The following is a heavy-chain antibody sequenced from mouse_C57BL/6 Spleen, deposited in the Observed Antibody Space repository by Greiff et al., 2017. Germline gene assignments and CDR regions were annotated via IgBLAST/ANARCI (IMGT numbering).Heavy chain of an antibody. CDR2: INPNNGGT. CDR1: GYTFTDYY. CDR3: AREGGNYRMDY. D-gene: IGHD2-1*01. V-gene: IGHV1-26*01. Sequence: EVQLQQSGPELVKPGASVKISCKASGYTFTDYYMNWVKQSHGKSLEWIGDINPNNGGTSYNQKFKGKATLTVDKSSSTAYMELRSLTSEDSAVYYCAREGGNYRMDYWGQGTSVTVSS. J-gene: IGHJ4*01.